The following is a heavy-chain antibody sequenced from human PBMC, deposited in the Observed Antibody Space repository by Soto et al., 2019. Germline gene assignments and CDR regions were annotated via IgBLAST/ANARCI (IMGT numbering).Heavy chain of an antibody. V-gene: IGHV4-39*07. Sequence: PSETLSLTCTVSGGSIRSNNYYWGWIRQPPGKGLEWIGNIYYSGSPYNNPSLKSRVTISADTSMNQFSLALTSVTAADTAMYYCARGSTAGKVDSWGQGILVTVSS. J-gene: IGHJ4*02. CDR3: ARGSTAGKVDS. CDR1: GGSIRSNNYY. CDR2: IYYSGSP.